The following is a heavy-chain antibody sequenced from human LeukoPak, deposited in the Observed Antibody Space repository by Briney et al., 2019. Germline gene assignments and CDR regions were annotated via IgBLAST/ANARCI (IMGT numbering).Heavy chain of an antibody. CDR3: ARVEYSSSWYAGNWFDP. CDR2: IYTSGST. V-gene: IGHV4-61*02. CDR1: GGSISSGSYY. J-gene: IGHJ5*02. Sequence: SETLSLTCTASGGSISSGSYYWSWIRQPAGKGLEWIVRIYTSGSTNYNPSLNSRVTISVDTSKNQYSLMLSSVTAADTAVYYCARVEYSSSWYAGNWFDPWGQGTLVTVSS. D-gene: IGHD6-13*01.